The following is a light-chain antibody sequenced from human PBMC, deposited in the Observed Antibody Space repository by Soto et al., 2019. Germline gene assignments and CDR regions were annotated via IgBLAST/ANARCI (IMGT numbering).Light chain of an antibody. CDR2: DAS. CDR1: QSVSSY. CDR3: QQRSHWT. Sequence: EIVLTNSLCTLSWSPPSRTTLSCRASQSVSSYLAWYQQKPGQAPRLLIYDASNRATGIPARFSGSGSGTDFTLTISRLEPEDFAVYYCQQRSHWTFGQGTKVDI. J-gene: IGKJ1*01. V-gene: IGKV3-11*01.